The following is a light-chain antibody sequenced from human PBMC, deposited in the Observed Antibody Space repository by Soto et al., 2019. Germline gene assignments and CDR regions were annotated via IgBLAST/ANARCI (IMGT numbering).Light chain of an antibody. CDR1: QSISSW. CDR2: KAS. CDR3: QQYSSYS. J-gene: IGKJ1*01. V-gene: IGKV1-5*03. Sequence: DIQMTQSPSTLSASVGDRVTITCRASQSISSWLAWYQQKPGKAPKLLIYKASSLKSGVPSRFSGSGSGTEFTLTITSLQPDDFATYYCQQYSSYSFGQGTKVEIK.